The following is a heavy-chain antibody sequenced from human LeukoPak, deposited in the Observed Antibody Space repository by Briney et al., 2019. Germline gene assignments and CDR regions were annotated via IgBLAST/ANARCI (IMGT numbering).Heavy chain of an antibody. J-gene: IGHJ3*02. Sequence: SETLSLTCTVSGGSITSYYWNWLRQPAEKGLEWIGRIYASGSTNYNPSLKSRATISIDMSKKQFSLKLTSVTAADTAVYYCARDPPGYCSGSSCYGAFNIWGQGTTVSVSS. CDR2: IYASGST. CDR3: ARDPPGYCSGSSCYGAFNI. D-gene: IGHD2-2*01. V-gene: IGHV4-4*07. CDR1: GGSITSYY.